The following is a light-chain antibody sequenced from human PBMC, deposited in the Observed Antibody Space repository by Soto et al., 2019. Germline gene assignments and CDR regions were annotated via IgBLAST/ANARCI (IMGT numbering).Light chain of an antibody. CDR3: PTLGTGIRV. CDR1: SGHSSYA. CDR2: LNSDGSH. V-gene: IGLV4-69*01. J-gene: IGLJ3*02. Sequence: QLVLTQSPSASASLGASVKLTCTLSSGHSSYAIAWHQQQPEKGPRYLMKLNSDGSHSKGDGIPDRFSGSSSGAERYLTTSSLPAEDEAEYSSPTLGTGIRVFGGGTQLTVL.